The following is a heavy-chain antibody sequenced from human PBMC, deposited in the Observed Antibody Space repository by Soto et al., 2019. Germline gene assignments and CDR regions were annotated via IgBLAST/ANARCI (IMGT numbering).Heavy chain of an antibody. CDR3: ARDLPYSSGWYGTFDY. J-gene: IGHJ4*02. CDR1: GYTFTSYA. V-gene: IGHV1-3*01. D-gene: IGHD6-19*01. Sequence: ASVKVSCKASGYTFTSYAMHWVRQAPGQRLEWMGWINAYNGNTKYSQKLQGRVTMTTDTSTSTAYMELRSLRSDDTAVYYCARDLPYSSGWYGTFDYWGQGTLVTVSS. CDR2: INAYNGNT.